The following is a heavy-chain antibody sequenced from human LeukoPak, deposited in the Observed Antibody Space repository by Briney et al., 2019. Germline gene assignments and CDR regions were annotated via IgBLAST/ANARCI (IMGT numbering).Heavy chain of an antibody. CDR3: ARVVVVAARG. CDR1: GGSFSGYY. CDR2: INHSGST. V-gene: IGHV4-34*01. Sequence: SETLSLTCAVYGGSFSGYYWSWIRQPPGKGLEWIGEINHSGSTNYDPSLKSRVTISVDTSKNQFSLKLSSVTAADTAVYYCARVVVVAARGWGQGTLVTVSS. J-gene: IGHJ4*02. D-gene: IGHD2-15*01.